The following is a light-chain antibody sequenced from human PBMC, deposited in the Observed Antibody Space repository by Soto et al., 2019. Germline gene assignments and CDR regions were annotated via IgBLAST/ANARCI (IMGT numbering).Light chain of an antibody. CDR3: QQYGSSGT. Sequence: EIVLTQSPATLSLSPGERAPLSCRASQSVNSYLAWYQQKPGQAPRLLIYGASNRATGIPDRFSGSGSGTDFTLTISRLEPEDFAVYYCQQYGSSGTFGQGTKVDIK. CDR1: QSVNSY. J-gene: IGKJ1*01. V-gene: IGKV3-20*01. CDR2: GAS.